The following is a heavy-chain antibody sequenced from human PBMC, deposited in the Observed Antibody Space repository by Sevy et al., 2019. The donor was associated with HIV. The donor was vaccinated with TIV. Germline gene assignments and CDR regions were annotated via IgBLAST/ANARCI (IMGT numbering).Heavy chain of an antibody. CDR3: ARDHRVTNYYDSSGYFCYFDY. J-gene: IGHJ4*02. V-gene: IGHV1-46*01. D-gene: IGHD3-22*01. Sequence: ASVKVSCKASGYTFTSYYMHWVRQAPGQGLEWMGIINPSGGSTSYAQKFQGRVTMTRDTSTSTVYMELSSLRSADTAVYYCARDHRVTNYYDSSGYFCYFDYWGQGTLVTVSS. CDR1: GYTFTSYY. CDR2: INPSGGST.